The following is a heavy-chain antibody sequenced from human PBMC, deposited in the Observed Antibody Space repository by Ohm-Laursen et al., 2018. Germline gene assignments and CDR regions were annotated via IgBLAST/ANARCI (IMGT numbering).Heavy chain of an antibody. CDR2: ISVNSGTT. CDR1: GFSFSSYA. V-gene: IGHV3-23*01. Sequence: SLRLSCTASGFSFSSYAMNWVRQATGKGLEWVSVISVNSGTTYYADSVKGRFTISRDNSKNTLSLQMNSLGAEDTAIYYCAIRSPSTVGRWGQGTLVTVSS. CDR3: AIRSPSTVGR. D-gene: IGHD2/OR15-2a*01. J-gene: IGHJ4*02.